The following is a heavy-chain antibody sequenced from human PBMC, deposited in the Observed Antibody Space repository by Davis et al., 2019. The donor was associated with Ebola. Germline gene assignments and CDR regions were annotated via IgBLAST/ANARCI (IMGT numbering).Heavy chain of an antibody. CDR2: INTNTGIP. J-gene: IGHJ6*02. CDR1: GYKLTSYA. Sequence: ASVKVSCKASGYKLTSYAMNWVRQAPGQGLEWMGWINTNTGIPTYAQGFTGRFVFSLDTSVSTAYLQISSLQADDTAVYYCARDSNYYDETYGMDVWGQGTTVSVSS. V-gene: IGHV7-4-1*02. D-gene: IGHD3-16*01. CDR3: ARDSNYYDETYGMDV.